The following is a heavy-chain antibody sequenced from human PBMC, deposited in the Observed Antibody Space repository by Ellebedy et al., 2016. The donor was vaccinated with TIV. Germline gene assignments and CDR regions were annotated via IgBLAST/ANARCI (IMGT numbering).Heavy chain of an antibody. CDR3: ARDRLSEVLNGGLGVNQLLAPYYMDV. V-gene: IGHV1-69*13. CDR1: GGTFSSYA. J-gene: IGHJ6*03. D-gene: IGHD2-2*01. CDR2: IIPIFGSA. Sequence: SVKVSCXASGGTFSSYAISWVRQAPGQGLEWMGGIIPIFGSANYAQKFQGRVTIIADESTSTAYMGLSSLRSEDTAVYYCARDRLSEVLNGGLGVNQLLAPYYMDVWGKGTTVTVSS.